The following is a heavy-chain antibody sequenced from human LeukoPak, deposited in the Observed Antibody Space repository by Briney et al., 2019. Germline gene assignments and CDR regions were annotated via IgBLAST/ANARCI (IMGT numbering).Heavy chain of an antibody. J-gene: IGHJ3*02. CDR2: IYYSGST. D-gene: IGHD6-13*01. Sequence: SETLSLTRTVSGGSISSYYWSWIRQPPGKGLEWIGYIYYSGSTNYNPSLKSRVTISVDTSKNQFSLKLSSVTAADTAVYYCARGARQQLVRGDAFDIWGQGTMVTVSS. CDR3: ARGARQQLVRGDAFDI. V-gene: IGHV4-59*08. CDR1: GGSISSYY.